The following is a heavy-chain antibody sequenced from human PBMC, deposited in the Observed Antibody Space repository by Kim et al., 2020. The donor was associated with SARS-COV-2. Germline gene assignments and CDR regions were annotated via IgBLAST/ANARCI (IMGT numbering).Heavy chain of an antibody. CDR2: ISGSGGST. V-gene: IGHV3-23*01. J-gene: IGHJ4*02. Sequence: GGSLRLSCAASGFTFSSYAMSWVRQAPGKGLEWVSAISGSGGSTYYADSVKGRFTISRDNSKNTLYLQMNSLRAEDTAVYYCAKHPWGAGELSPAGYWGQGTLVTVSS. CDR3: AKHPWGAGELSPAGY. CDR1: GFTFSSYA. D-gene: IGHD3-10*01.